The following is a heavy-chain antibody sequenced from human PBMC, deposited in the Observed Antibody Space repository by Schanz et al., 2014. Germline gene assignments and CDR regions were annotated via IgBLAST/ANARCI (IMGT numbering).Heavy chain of an antibody. J-gene: IGHJ4*02. CDR1: GFNFSSYS. CDR3: VRDSLFTFEY. Sequence: EVKMVESGGGLVKPGGSLRLSCAASGFNFSSYSLNWVRQAPGKGLEWVSSISYGTSYIYYAESVKGRFTISRDNAKNSLYLQMNGLRAEDTAVYCCVRDSLFTFEYWGQGTLVTVSS. CDR2: ISYGTSYI. V-gene: IGHV3-21*01.